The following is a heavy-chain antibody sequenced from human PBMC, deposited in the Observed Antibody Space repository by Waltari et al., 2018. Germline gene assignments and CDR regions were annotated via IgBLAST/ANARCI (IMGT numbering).Heavy chain of an antibody. CDR3: ARDSGITGTVDY. D-gene: IGHD1-7*01. J-gene: IGHJ4*02. CDR2: ISSSSSYI. CDR1: GFTFSSYS. Sequence: EVQLVESGGGLVKPGGSLRLSCAASGFTFSSYSMNWVRQAPGKGREWVSSISSSSSYIYYADSVKGRFTISRDNAKNSLYLQMNSLRAEDTAVYYCARDSGITGTVDYWGQGTLVTVSS. V-gene: IGHV3-21*01.